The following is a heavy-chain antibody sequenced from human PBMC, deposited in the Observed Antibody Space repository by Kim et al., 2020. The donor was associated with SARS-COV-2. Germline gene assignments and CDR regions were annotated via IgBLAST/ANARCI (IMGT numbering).Heavy chain of an antibody. D-gene: IGHD3-10*01. J-gene: IGHJ6*02. Sequence: SETLSLTCAVYGGSFSGYYWSWIRQPPGKGLEWIGEINHSGSTNYNPSLKSRVTISVDTSKNQFSLKLSSVTAADTAVYYCARMGPIYGSGSHTHLMGRRPLYYYYGMDVWGQGTTVTVSS. CDR2: INHSGST. CDR1: GGSFSGYY. CDR3: ARMGPIYGSGSHTHLMGRRPLYYYYGMDV. V-gene: IGHV4-34*01.